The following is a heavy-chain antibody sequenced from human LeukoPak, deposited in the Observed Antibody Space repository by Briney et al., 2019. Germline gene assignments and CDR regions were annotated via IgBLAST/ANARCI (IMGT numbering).Heavy chain of an antibody. D-gene: IGHD4-17*01. CDR2: IYYSGST. Sequence: ASETLSLTCTVSGGSISSSSYYWGWIRQPPGKGLEWIGNIYYSGSTYYNPSLKSRVTISVDTSKNQFSLKLSSVTAADTAVYYCARGGHDSGPDYWGQGTLVTVSS. V-gene: IGHV4-39*07. J-gene: IGHJ4*02. CDR1: GGSISSSSYY. CDR3: ARGGHDSGPDY.